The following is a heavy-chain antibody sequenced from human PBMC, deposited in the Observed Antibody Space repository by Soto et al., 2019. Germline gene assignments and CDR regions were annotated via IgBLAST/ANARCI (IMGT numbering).Heavy chain of an antibody. Sequence: SETLSLTCTVSGGSIRSDYWTWIRQPPGKGLELLGYIFYSGSTFYNPSHKSRVTISIHKSKSQFSPQLTSVTAPDTAVYYRARGVADTAMVDSRRQRNLVTVSS. V-gene: IGHV4-59*01. D-gene: IGHD5-18*01. CDR2: IFYSGST. J-gene: IGHJ4*02. CDR1: GGSIRSDY. CDR3: ARGVADTAMVDS.